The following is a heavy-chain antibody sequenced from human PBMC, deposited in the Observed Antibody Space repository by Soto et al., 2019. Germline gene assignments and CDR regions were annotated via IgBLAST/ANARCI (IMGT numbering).Heavy chain of an antibody. V-gene: IGHV3-30-3*01. CDR2: ISNAGLNI. Sequence: QVQLVESGGGVVQPGRSLRLSCSASGFTFSAYTMHWVRQAPGKGLECVAAISNAGLNIHVADSAKGRFTIARDNSKNTLYLLMSSLRPEDTAVYYCAREWRLSVAAPGYWGKGTLVTVSS. CDR3: AREWRLSVAAPGY. J-gene: IGHJ4*02. D-gene: IGHD6-19*01. CDR1: GFTFSAYT.